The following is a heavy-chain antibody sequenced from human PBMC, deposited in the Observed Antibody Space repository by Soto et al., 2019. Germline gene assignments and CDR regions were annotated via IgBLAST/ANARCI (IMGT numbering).Heavy chain of an antibody. CDR3: ARDIGSYAYGEGY. V-gene: IGHV4-4*07. Sequence: SETLSLTCAVYGGSINSYWWSWIRQPAGKGLEWIGRVYSSGTTDYNPSLNSRATLSVETSKNQFSLKLSSVTAADTAVYYCARDIGSYAYGEGYWGQGIQVTVSS. D-gene: IGHD3-10*01. J-gene: IGHJ4*02. CDR2: VYSSGTT. CDR1: GGSINSYW.